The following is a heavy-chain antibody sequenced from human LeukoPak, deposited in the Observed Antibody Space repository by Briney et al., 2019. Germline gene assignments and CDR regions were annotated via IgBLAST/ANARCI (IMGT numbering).Heavy chain of an antibody. CDR1: GGSISTSSYY. V-gene: IGHV4-39*01. D-gene: IGHD2-15*01. CDR2: IYYSGTT. Sequence: SETLSLTCTVSGGSISTSSYYWGWIRQPPGEGLEWIGTIYYSGTTYYNPSLKSRVTISVDTSKSQFSLELSSVTAADTAVYYCARHGSYFRLFDYWGQGTLVTVSS. J-gene: IGHJ4*02. CDR3: ARHGSYFRLFDY.